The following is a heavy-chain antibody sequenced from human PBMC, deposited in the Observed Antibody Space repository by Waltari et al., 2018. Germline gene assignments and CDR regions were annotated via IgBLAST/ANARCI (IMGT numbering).Heavy chain of an antibody. CDR3: ARHLGYYDFWSGRANWFDP. CDR1: GGSFSGYY. J-gene: IGHJ5*02. D-gene: IGHD3-3*01. V-gene: IGHV4-34*01. Sequence: QVQLQQWGAGLLKPSETLSLTCAVYGGSFSGYYWSWIRQPPGKGLEWIGEINHSGSTNYNPALKSRVTISVDTSKNQFSLKLSSVTAADTAVYYCARHLGYYDFWSGRANWFDPWGQGTLVTVSS. CDR2: INHSGST.